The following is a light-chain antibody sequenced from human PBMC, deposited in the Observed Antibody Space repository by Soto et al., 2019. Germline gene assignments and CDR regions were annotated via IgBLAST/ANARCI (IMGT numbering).Light chain of an antibody. CDR2: DAS. V-gene: IGKV3-20*01. J-gene: IGKJ1*01. CDR3: QQYGSSPRT. Sequence: EIVLSQTPGTLSLSPGERATLSCRASQSVSSSSLAWYQQKRGQAPRLLIHDASSRATGIPDRFSGSGSGTDFTLTISRLEPEDFAVYYCQQYGSSPRTFGQGTSVEVK. CDR1: QSVSSSS.